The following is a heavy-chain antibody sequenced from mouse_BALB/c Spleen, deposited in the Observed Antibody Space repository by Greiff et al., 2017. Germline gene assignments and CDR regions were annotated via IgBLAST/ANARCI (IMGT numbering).Heavy chain of an antibody. CDR3: AREFITTVEDYFDY. J-gene: IGHJ2*01. CDR1: GFTFSSYA. Sequence: EVKLVESGGDLVKPGGSLKLSCAASGFTFSSYAMSWVRQTPEKRLEWVASISSGGSTYYPDSVKGRFTISRDNARNILYLQMSSLRSEDTAMYYCAREFITTVEDYFDYWGQGTTLTVSS. D-gene: IGHD1-1*01. V-gene: IGHV5-6-5*01. CDR2: ISSGGST.